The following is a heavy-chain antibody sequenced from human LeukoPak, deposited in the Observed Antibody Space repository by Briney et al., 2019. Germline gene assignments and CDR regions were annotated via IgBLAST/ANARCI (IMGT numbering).Heavy chain of an antibody. Sequence: GGALRLSCAASGFTFSSYGMSWVRQAPGKGVEWGSAISGSGGSTYYADSVKGGFTISRDNSKNRLYVQMDSLRAEATAVYYCAKLASPCGTTRMVYWGQGTLVTVSS. V-gene: IGHV3-23*01. D-gene: IGHD2/OR15-2a*01. J-gene: IGHJ4*02. CDR3: AKLASPCGTTRMVY. CDR2: ISGSGGST. CDR1: GFTFSSYG.